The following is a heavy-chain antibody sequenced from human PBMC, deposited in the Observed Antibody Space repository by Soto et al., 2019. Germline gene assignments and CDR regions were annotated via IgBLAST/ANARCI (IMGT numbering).Heavy chain of an antibody. CDR1: GFTFSSYG. Sequence: GGSLRLSCAASGFTFSSYGMHWVRQAPGKGLEWVAVIWYDGSNKYYADSVKGRFTISRDNSKNTLYLQMNSLRAEDTAVYYCARDPLAMTTGLGYYYMDVWGKGTTVTVSS. D-gene: IGHD4-4*01. CDR3: ARDPLAMTTGLGYYYMDV. V-gene: IGHV3-33*01. CDR2: IWYDGSNK. J-gene: IGHJ6*03.